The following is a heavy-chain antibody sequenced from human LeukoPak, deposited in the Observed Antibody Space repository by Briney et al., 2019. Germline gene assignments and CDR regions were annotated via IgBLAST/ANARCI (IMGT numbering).Heavy chain of an antibody. CDR1: GYSLLEVA. CDR2: FDPEDGEDGET. D-gene: IGHD5-12*01. V-gene: IGHV1-24*01. Sequence: GASVKVSCKVSGYSLLEVAMHWVRQAPGKGLEWVGSFDPEDGEDGETHYAQQLQGRVTMTEDASTDTAYMELNSLRSEDTAVYYCAMTDRYAGRPFDYWGQGTLVTVSS. J-gene: IGHJ4*02. CDR3: AMTDRYAGRPFDY.